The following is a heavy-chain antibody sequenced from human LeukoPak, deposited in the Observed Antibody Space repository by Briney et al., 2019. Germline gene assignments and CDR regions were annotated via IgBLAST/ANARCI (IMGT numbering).Heavy chain of an antibody. CDR2: ISYDGSNK. V-gene: IGHV3-30-3*01. CDR3: ASQGIAVARTFDY. CDR1: GFTFSSYA. J-gene: IGHJ4*02. Sequence: GGSLRLSCAASGFTFSSYAMHWVRQALGKGLEWVAVISYDGSNKYYADSVKGRFTISRDNSKNTLYLQMNSLRAEDTAVYYCASQGIAVARTFDYWGQGTLVTVSS. D-gene: IGHD6-19*01.